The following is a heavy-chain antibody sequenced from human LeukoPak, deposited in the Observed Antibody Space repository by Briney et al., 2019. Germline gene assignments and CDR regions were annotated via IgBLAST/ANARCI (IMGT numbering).Heavy chain of an antibody. D-gene: IGHD3-3*01. V-gene: IGHV4-34*01. Sequence: PSETLSLTCAVYGGSFSGYYWSWIRQPPGKGLEWIGEINHSGSTNYNPSLKSRVTISVDTSKNQFSLKLSSVTAADTAVYYCASSYYDFWSGYYWGQGTLVTVSS. CDR2: INHSGST. CDR1: GGSFSGYY. CDR3: ASSYYDFWSGYY. J-gene: IGHJ4*02.